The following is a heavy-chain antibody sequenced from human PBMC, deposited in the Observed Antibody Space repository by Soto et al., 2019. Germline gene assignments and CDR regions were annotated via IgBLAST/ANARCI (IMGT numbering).Heavy chain of an antibody. CDR3: ARDDSMVRGVIHYYGMDV. CDR1: GFTFSSYG. CDR2: ISYDGSNK. Sequence: GGSLRLSCAASGFTFSSYGMHWVRQAPGKGLEWVAVISYDGSNKYYADSVKGRFTISRDNSKNTLYLQMNSLRAEDTAVYYCARDDSMVRGVIHYYGMDVWGQGTTVTVSS. V-gene: IGHV3-30*03. D-gene: IGHD3-10*01. J-gene: IGHJ6*02.